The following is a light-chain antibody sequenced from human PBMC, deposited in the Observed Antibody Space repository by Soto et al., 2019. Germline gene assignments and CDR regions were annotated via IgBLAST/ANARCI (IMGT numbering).Light chain of an antibody. V-gene: IGKV1-5*01. J-gene: IGKJ1*01. Sequence: DIQMTQSPSTLSASVGDRVTITCRASQSISSWLAWYQQKPGKAPKLLIYDASSLESGDPSRFSGSGSGTEFTLTIRSLQPDDFATYYCKQSGTFGQGTKVEIK. CDR3: KQSGT. CDR2: DAS. CDR1: QSISSW.